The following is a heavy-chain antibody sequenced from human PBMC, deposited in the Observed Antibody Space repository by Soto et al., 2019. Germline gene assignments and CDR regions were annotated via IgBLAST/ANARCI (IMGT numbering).Heavy chain of an antibody. J-gene: IGHJ5*02. CDR3: ARPVKGMIVVSDNWFDP. Sequence: QVQLVESGGGVVQPGRSLRLSCAASGFTFSSYAMHWVRQAPGKGLEWVAVISYDGSNKYYADSVKGRFTISRDNSKNTLCLQMNSLRAEDTAVYYCARPVKGMIVVSDNWFDPWGQGTLVTVSS. V-gene: IGHV3-30-3*01. CDR2: ISYDGSNK. D-gene: IGHD3-22*01. CDR1: GFTFSSYA.